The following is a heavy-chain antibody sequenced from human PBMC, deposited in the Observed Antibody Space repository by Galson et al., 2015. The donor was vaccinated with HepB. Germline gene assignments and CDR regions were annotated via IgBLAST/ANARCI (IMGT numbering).Heavy chain of an antibody. J-gene: IGHJ4*02. Sequence: ETLSLTCAVSGGSISSSNWWSWVRQPPGKGLEWIGEIYHSGSTNYNPSLKSRVTISVDKSKNQFSLKLSSVTAADTAVYYCARGTRVLPYSSSCPYFDYWGQGTLVTVSS. CDR1: GGSISSSNW. CDR2: IYHSGST. V-gene: IGHV4-4*02. D-gene: IGHD6-13*01. CDR3: ARGTRVLPYSSSCPYFDY.